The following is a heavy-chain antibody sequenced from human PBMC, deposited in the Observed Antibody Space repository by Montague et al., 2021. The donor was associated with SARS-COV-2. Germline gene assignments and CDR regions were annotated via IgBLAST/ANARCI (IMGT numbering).Heavy chain of an antibody. CDR2: ISGDGATA. CDR3: AKALYSGGFFFESGSDF. J-gene: IGHJ4*02. V-gene: IGHV3-23*01. CDR1: GFTFGDYA. Sequence: SLRLSCAASGFTFGDYAINWVRQASGKGLEWVASISGDGATAYYAESVLGRFAISRDNSENTVLLQMDSLRVKDAAVYYCAKALYSGGFFFESGSDFWGQGTLVTVSS. D-gene: IGHD6-19*01.